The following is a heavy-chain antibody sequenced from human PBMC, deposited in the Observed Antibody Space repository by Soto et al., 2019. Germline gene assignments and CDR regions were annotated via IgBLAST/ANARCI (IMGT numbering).Heavy chain of an antibody. Sequence: GGSLRLSCAASGFTFSDHYMDWVRQAPGKGLEWVGRTRNKANSYTTEYAACVKGRFTIASDDSKNSLYLQMNSLKTEDTAVYYCARTYYDFWSGQSPGAFDIWGQGTMVTVSS. V-gene: IGHV3-72*01. D-gene: IGHD3-3*01. CDR1: GFTFSDHY. CDR2: TRNKANSYTT. J-gene: IGHJ3*02. CDR3: ARTYYDFWSGQSPGAFDI.